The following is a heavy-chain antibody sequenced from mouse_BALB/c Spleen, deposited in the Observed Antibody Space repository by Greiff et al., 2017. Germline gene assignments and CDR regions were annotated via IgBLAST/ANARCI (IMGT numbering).Heavy chain of an antibody. CDR3: ARWEVLRPRDAMDY. Sequence: QVQLKESGPELVKPGASVRISCKASGYTFTSYYIHWVKQRPGQGLEWIGWIYPGNVNTKYNEKFKGKATLTADKSSSTAYMQLSSLTSEDSAVYFCARWEVLRPRDAMDYWGQGTSVTVSS. CDR2: IYPGNVNT. V-gene: IGHV1S56*01. J-gene: IGHJ4*01. D-gene: IGHD1-2*01. CDR1: GYTFTSYY.